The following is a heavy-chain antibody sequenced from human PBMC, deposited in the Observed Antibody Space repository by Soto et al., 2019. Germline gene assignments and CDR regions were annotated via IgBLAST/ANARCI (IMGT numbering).Heavy chain of an antibody. CDR2: PCXRGSE. J-gene: IGHJ4*02. V-gene: IGHV4-30-4*01. D-gene: IGHD3-22*01. CDR3: ARGSAYYYDSSGYYFDY. Sequence: SATISIPSTVSRGSISSGDCYRSWIHQPRRKGLEWIGYPCXRGSEYYNLSPQSRVTISVDTSNNLFSLKLSSVTAADTAGYYCARGSAYYYDSSGYYFDYWRQGTLVTVSS. CDR1: RGSISSGDCY.